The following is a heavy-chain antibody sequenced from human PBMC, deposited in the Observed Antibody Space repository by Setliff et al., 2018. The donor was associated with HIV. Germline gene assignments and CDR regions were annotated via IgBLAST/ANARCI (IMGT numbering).Heavy chain of an antibody. V-gene: IGHV5-51*01. Sequence: GESLKISCKALDYTFSTYWIGWVRQMPGEGLEWMGIIYPDDSNIGYNPSFQSQVTISADKSITTAYLEIHNLKASDTATYYCARRDGRRMNAFDFWGQGTMVTVSS. CDR3: ARRDGRRMNAFDF. CDR2: IYPDDSNI. J-gene: IGHJ3*01. D-gene: IGHD2-21*02. CDR1: DYTFSTYW.